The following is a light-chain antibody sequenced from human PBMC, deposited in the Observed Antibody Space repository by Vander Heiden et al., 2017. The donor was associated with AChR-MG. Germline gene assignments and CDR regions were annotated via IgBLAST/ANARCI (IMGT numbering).Light chain of an antibody. CDR1: QSVSSF. V-gene: IGKV3-11*01. Sequence: EIVLTQSPDTLSLSPGERATLSCRASQSVSSFLAWYQQKPGQAPRLLIYDASNRATGIPARFSGSGSGSDFTLTITSLEPEDFAVYYCQQRSGWPLTFGGGTKVEIK. J-gene: IGKJ4*01. CDR3: QQRSGWPLT. CDR2: DAS.